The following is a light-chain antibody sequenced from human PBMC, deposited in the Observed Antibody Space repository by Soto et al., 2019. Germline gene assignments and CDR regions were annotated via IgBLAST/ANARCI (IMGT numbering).Light chain of an antibody. CDR1: QGISNY. CDR2: TAS. J-gene: IGKJ2*01. Sequence: DIQVTQSPSFLSASVGDRVTITCRASQGISNYLAWYQQKPGRAPKRLIYTASTLHSGVPSRFSGSGSGTEFTLPISSLQPEDFSTYYCQQFNNYPRTFGQGTKLEIK. V-gene: IGKV1-9*01. CDR3: QQFNNYPRT.